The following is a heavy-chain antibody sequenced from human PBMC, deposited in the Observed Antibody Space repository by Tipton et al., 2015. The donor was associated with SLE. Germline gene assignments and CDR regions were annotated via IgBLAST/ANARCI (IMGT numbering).Heavy chain of an antibody. CDR3: ASVSSLRFLEWPPGPLYYYMDV. CDR1: GFTFSSYE. J-gene: IGHJ6*03. V-gene: IGHV3-48*03. CDR2: ISSSGSTI. D-gene: IGHD3-3*01. Sequence: SLRLSCAASGFTFSSYEMNWVRQAPGKGLEWVSYISSSGSTIYYADSVKGRFTISRDNAKNSLYLQMNSLRAEDTAVYYCASVSSLRFLEWPPGPLYYYMDVWGKGTTVTVSS.